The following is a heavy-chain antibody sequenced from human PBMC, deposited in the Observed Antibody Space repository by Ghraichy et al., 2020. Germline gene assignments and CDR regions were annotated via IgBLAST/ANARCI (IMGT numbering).Heavy chain of an antibody. CDR1: GFTFSDYY. Sequence: GGSLRLSCAASGFTFSDYYMSWIRQAPGKGLEWVSYISSSSSYTNYADSVKGRFTISRDNAKNSLYLQMNSLRAEDTAVYYCARDQAVGSGSYYIFQYYYYGMDVWGQGTTVTVSS. D-gene: IGHD3-10*01. V-gene: IGHV3-11*06. CDR3: ARDQAVGSGSYYIFQYYYYGMDV. J-gene: IGHJ6*02. CDR2: ISSSSSYT.